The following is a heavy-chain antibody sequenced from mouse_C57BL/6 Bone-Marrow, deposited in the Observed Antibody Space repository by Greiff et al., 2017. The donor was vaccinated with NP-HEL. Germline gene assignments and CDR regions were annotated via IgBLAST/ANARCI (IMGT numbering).Heavy chain of an antibody. CDR1: GFTFSDYY. D-gene: IGHD1-1*01. Sequence: EVKLVESEGGLVQPGSSMKLSCTASGFTFSDYYMAWVRQVPEKGLEWVANINYDGSSTYYLDSLKSRFIISRDNAKNILYLQMSSLKSEDTATYYCAKWPYGSFYWYFDVWGTGTTVTVSS. CDR3: AKWPYGSFYWYFDV. J-gene: IGHJ1*03. V-gene: IGHV5-16*01. CDR2: INYDGSST.